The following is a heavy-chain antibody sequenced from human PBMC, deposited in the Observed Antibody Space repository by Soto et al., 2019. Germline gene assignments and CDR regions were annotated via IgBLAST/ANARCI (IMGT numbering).Heavy chain of an antibody. V-gene: IGHV3-33*08. J-gene: IGHJ4*02. CDR3: ATTGPY. CDR2: IWFDGSNK. Sequence: SCAASGFTFSSYGMHWVRQAPGKGLEWVAVIWFDGSNKFYADSVKGRFTISRDNSKNTLSLQMNSLRDEDSAAFYFATTGPYWGQGTLVTVSS. CDR1: GFTFSSYG.